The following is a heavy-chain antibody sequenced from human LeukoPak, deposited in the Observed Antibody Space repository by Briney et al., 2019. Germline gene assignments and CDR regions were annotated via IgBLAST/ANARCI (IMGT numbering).Heavy chain of an antibody. J-gene: IGHJ5*02. CDR1: GGSISSYY. D-gene: IGHD7-27*01. CDR2: IYYSGST. CDR3: ALELPGAWFDP. V-gene: IGHV4-59*01. Sequence: SSETLSLTCTVSGGSISSYYWSWIRQPPGKGLGWIGYIYYSGSTNYNPSLKSRVTISVDTSKNQFSLKLSSVTAADTAVYYCALELPGAWFDPWGQGTLVTVSS.